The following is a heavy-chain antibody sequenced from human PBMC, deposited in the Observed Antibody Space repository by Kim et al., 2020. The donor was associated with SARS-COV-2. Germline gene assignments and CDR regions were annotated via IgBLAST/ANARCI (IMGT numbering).Heavy chain of an antibody. CDR1: GGTFSSYA. Sequence: SVKVSCKASGGTFSSYAISWVRQAPGQGLEWMGGIIPIFGTANYAQKFQGRVTITADESTSTAYMELSSLRSENTAVYYCARDIGRGYSYAPISPRGAFDIWGQGTMVTVSS. D-gene: IGHD5-18*01. J-gene: IGHJ3*02. CDR2: IIPIFGTA. V-gene: IGHV1-69*13. CDR3: ARDIGRGYSYAPISPRGAFDI.